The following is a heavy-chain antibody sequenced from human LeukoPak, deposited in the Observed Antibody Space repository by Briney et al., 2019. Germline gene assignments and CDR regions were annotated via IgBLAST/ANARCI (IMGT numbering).Heavy chain of an antibody. D-gene: IGHD4-4*01. J-gene: IGHJ6*02. CDR1: GYTFTSYG. CDR2: ISAYNGNT. Sequence: ASVKVSCKASGYTFTSYGISWVRQAPGQGLEWMGWISAYNGNTNYAQKLQGRVTMTTDTPTSTAYMELRSLRSDDTAVYYCARELQNYYYYGMDVWGQGTTVTVSS. V-gene: IGHV1-18*01. CDR3: ARELQNYYYYGMDV.